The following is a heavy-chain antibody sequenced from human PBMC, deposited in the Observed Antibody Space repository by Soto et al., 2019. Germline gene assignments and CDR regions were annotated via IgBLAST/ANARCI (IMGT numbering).Heavy chain of an antibody. J-gene: IGHJ2*01. D-gene: IGHD2-2*01. V-gene: IGHV1-69*13. CDR1: GCTFSSYA. Sequence: SVKVSCKASGCTFSSYAISWVRQAPGQGLEWMGGIIPIFGTANYAQKFQGRVTITADESTSTAYMELSSLRSEDTAVYYCAREYCSSTSCIHNIWYFDLWGRGTLVNVSS. CDR2: IIPIFGTA. CDR3: AREYCSSTSCIHNIWYFDL.